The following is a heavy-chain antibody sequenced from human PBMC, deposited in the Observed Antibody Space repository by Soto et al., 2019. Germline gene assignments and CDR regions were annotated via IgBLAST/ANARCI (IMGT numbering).Heavy chain of an antibody. CDR2: INTGNGNT. CDR1: GYNFTTYA. J-gene: IGHJ6*02. V-gene: IGHV1-3*04. D-gene: IGHD2-2*02. Sequence: ASVKVSCKASGYNFTTYAMVWVRQAPGQRPEWMGWINTGNGNTKYSPKFQGRVTITRDTSASTAYMELSSLKSEDTAVYYCARGERLYFLHYGMDVWGQGSTVTVSS. CDR3: ARGERLYFLHYGMDV.